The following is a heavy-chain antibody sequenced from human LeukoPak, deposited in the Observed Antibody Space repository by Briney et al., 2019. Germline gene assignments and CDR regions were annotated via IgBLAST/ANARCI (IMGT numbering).Heavy chain of an antibody. Sequence: ASVKVSCKVSGYTLTELSMHWVRQAPGKGLEWMGGFDPEDGETIYAQKFQGRVTMTEDTSTDTAYMELSSLRSEDTAVYYCAADHQGSSGYYFRGAYYYYGMDVWGQGTTVTVSS. CDR1: GYTLTELS. V-gene: IGHV1-24*01. CDR2: FDPEDGET. J-gene: IGHJ6*02. D-gene: IGHD3-22*01. CDR3: AADHQGSSGYYFRGAYYYYGMDV.